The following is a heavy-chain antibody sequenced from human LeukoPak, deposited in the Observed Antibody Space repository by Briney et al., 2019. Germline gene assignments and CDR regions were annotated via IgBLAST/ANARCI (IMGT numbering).Heavy chain of an antibody. CDR2: ISAYNGNT. D-gene: IGHD2-15*01. V-gene: IGHV1-18*01. J-gene: IGHJ4*02. Sequence: ASVKVSCKASGYTFTSYGISWVRQAPGQGLEWMGWISAYNGNTNYAQKLQDRVTMTRDTAISTAFMELSRLRSDDSAVYYCARRFCSGGACYSGADHWGQGTLVTVSS. CDR3: ARRFCSGGACYSGADH. CDR1: GYTFTSYG.